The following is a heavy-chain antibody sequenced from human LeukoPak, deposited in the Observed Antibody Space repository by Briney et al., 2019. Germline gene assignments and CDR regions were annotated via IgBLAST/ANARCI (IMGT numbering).Heavy chain of an antibody. Sequence: GSLRLSCAASGFTFSSYSMNWVRQAPGKGLEWVSSISSSSSYIYYADSVKGRFTISRDNSKNTLYLQMNSLRAEDTAVYYCAREEEQLGPSPFDHWGQGTLVTVSS. CDR2: ISSSSSYI. D-gene: IGHD6-6*01. CDR3: AREEEQLGPSPFDH. V-gene: IGHV3-21*01. J-gene: IGHJ4*02. CDR1: GFTFSSYS.